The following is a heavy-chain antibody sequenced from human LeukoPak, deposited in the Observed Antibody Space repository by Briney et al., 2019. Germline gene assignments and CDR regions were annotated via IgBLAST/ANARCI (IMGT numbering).Heavy chain of an antibody. Sequence: SETLSLTCTVSGGSISSYYWSWIRQPPGKGLEWIGYIYYSGSTNYNPSLKSRVTISVDTSKNQFSLKLSSVTAADTAVYYCARTSNFDSSGYNFDYWGQGTLVTVSS. CDR3: ARTSNFDSSGYNFDY. D-gene: IGHD3-22*01. CDR1: GGSISSYY. CDR2: IYYSGST. J-gene: IGHJ4*02. V-gene: IGHV4-59*12.